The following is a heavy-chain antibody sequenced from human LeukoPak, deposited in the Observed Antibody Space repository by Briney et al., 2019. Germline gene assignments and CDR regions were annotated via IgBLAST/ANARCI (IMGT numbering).Heavy chain of an antibody. J-gene: IGHJ4*02. CDR1: GYTFTSYY. Sequence: ASVKVSCKASGYTFTSYYMHWVRQAPGQGLEWMGIINPGGGGTSYAQKFQGRVTMTRDTSTSTVYMELSSLRSEDTAVYYCARERSNGGLRLDFWGQGTLVTASS. CDR3: ARERSNGGLRLDF. CDR2: INPGGGGT. D-gene: IGHD3-16*01. V-gene: IGHV1-46*01.